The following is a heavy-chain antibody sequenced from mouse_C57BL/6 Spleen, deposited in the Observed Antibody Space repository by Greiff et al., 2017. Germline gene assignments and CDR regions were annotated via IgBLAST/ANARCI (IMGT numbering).Heavy chain of an antibody. CDR2: IYPGSGST. CDR1: GYTFTSYW. V-gene: IGHV1-55*01. D-gene: IGHD2-1*01. CDR3: ARIYYGNPSYWYVDV. Sequence: QVQLQQSGAELVKPGASVKMSCKASGYTFTSYWITWVKQRPGQGLEWIGDIYPGSGSTNYNEKFKSKATLTVDTSSSTAYMQLSSLTSEDSSVYYCARIYYGNPSYWYVDVWGTGTTVTVSS. J-gene: IGHJ1*03.